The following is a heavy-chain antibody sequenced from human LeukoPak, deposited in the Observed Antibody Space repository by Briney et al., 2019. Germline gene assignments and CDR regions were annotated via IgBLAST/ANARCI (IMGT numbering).Heavy chain of an antibody. V-gene: IGHV1-58*02. CDR3: AAVPSAVGLSYYYYGMDV. J-gene: IGHJ6*02. CDR2: IVVGSGNT. D-gene: IGHD5-18*01. CDR1: GFTFTSSA. Sequence: EASVKVSCKASGFTFTSSAMQWVRQARGQRLEWIGWIVVGSGNTNYAQKFQERVTITRDMSTSTAYMELSSLRSEDTAVYYCAAVPSAVGLSYYYYGMDVWGQGTTVTVSS.